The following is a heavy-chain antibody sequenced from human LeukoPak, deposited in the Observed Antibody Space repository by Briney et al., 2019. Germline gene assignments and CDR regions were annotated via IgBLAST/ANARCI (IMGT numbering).Heavy chain of an antibody. CDR3: ARDYYGSGILYGMDV. J-gene: IGHJ6*02. CDR2: ISADNADT. Sequence: ASVKVSCKASGYTFTNYGISWVRQAPGQGLEWMGWISADNADTYYAQKVQGRVTMTTDTSTTTAYMELRSLTSDDTAVYYCARDYYGSGILYGMDVWGQGSTVYVSS. CDR1: GYTFTNYG. D-gene: IGHD3-10*01. V-gene: IGHV1-18*01.